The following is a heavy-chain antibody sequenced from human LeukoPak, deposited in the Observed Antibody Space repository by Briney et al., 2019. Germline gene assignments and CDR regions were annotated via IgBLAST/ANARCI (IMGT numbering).Heavy chain of an antibody. CDR2: INPNSGGT. V-gene: IGHV1-2*02. Sequence: ASVKVSCKVSGYTLTELSMHWVRQAPGKGLEWMGWINPNSGGTNYAQKFQGRVTMTRDTSISTAYMELSRLRSDDTAVYYCARSVDIVATISDYWGQGTLVTVSS. CDR3: ARSVDIVATISDY. D-gene: IGHD5-12*01. CDR1: GYTLTELS. J-gene: IGHJ4*02.